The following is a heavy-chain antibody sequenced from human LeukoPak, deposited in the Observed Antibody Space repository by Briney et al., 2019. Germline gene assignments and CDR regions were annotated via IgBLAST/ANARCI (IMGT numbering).Heavy chain of an antibody. CDR2: INPNSGGT. Sequence: ASVKVSCTASGYTFTGYYMHWVRQAPGQGLEWMGWINPNSGGTNYAQKFQGWVTMTRDTSISTAYMELSRLRSDDTAVYYCARAWAYDSSGYRYYYFDYWGQGTLVTVSS. D-gene: IGHD3-22*01. V-gene: IGHV1-2*04. CDR1: GYTFTGYY. J-gene: IGHJ4*02. CDR3: ARAWAYDSSGYRYYYFDY.